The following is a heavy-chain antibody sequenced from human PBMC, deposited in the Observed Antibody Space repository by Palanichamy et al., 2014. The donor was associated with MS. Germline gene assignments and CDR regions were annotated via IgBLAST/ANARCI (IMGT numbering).Heavy chain of an antibody. V-gene: IGHV3-23*01. CDR2: ISASGGHT. Sequence: EVQLLESGGGLVQPGGSLRLSCVASGFTFSSYAMSWVRQAPGKGLEWVSAISASGGHTFYADSVKGRFTISRDNSKNMLYLRMHSLRAEDTAVFYCAKDRNSGWPNRGVDYWGQGTLVTVSS. J-gene: IGHJ4*02. CDR1: GFTFSSYA. D-gene: IGHD5-12*01. CDR3: AKDRNSGWPNRGVDY.